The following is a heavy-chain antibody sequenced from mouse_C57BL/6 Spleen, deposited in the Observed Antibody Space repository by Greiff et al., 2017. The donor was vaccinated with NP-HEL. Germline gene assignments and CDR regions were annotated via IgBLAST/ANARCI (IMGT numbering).Heavy chain of an antibody. D-gene: IGHD1-1*01. Sequence: QVQLQQPGAELVRPGSSVKLSCKASGYTFTSYWMDWVKQRRGQGLEWIGNIYPSDSETHYNQKFKDKATLTVDTSSSTAYMQLSSLTSEDSAVYYCAITTVVADYWGQGTTLTVSS. CDR3: AITTVVADY. V-gene: IGHV1-61*01. J-gene: IGHJ2*01. CDR1: GYTFTSYW. CDR2: IYPSDSET.